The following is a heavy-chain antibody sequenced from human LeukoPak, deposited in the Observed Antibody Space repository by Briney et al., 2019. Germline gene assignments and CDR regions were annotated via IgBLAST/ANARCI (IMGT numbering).Heavy chain of an antibody. CDR3: ARYYDFWSSYSSYSYTDV. J-gene: IGHJ6*03. V-gene: IGHV3-21*01. D-gene: IGHD3-3*01. CDR2: ISSSSNYI. CDR1: GFTFSSYS. Sequence: GGSLRLSCAASGFTFSSYSMNWVRQAPGKGVEWVSSISSSSNYIYYADSVKRRVTISRDNAKNSLYLQMNSLRAQDTAVYYCARYYDFWSSYSSYSYTDVRGKGTTVTVSS.